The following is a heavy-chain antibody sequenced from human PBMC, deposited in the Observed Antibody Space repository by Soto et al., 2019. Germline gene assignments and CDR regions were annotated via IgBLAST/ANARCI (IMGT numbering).Heavy chain of an antibody. D-gene: IGHD3-10*01. J-gene: IGHJ4*02. CDR3: VYYCTTSFDY. CDR2: ISYDGSNK. Sequence: GGSLRLSCAASGFTFSSYAMHWVRQAPCKGLEWVAVISYDGSNKYYADSVKGRFTISRDNSKNTLYLQMNSLRAEDTAVYYCVYYCTTSFDYWGQGTPVTVSS. CDR1: GFTFSSYA. V-gene: IGHV3-30-3*01.